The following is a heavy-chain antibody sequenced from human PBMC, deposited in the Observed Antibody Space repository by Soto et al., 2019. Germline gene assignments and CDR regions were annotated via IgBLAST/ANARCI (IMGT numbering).Heavy chain of an antibody. CDR2: IYYSGST. V-gene: IGHV4-59*08. Sequence: SETLCLTYTGSAGSISRYYWSWIRQPPGKGLEWIGYIYYSGSTNYNPSLKSRVTISVDTSKNQFSLKLSSVTAADTAVYYCARLALHNWNDPLGDAIASWAQRIMVIVSS. D-gene: IGHD1-20*01. CDR1: AGSISRYY. CDR3: ARLALHNWNDPLGDAIAS. J-gene: IGHJ3*02.